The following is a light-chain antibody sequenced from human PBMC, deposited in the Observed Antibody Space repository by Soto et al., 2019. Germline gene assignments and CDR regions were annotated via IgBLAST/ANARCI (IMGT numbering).Light chain of an antibody. CDR3: QCYDSSLSGWV. CDR1: SSNIGAGYN. J-gene: IGLJ3*02. CDR2: GNS. V-gene: IGLV1-40*01. Sequence: QSVLTQPPSVSGAPGQRVTISCTGSSSNIGAGYNVHWYQQLPGTAPKLLIYGNSNRPSGVPDRFSGSKSGTSASLAITGLQAEDEADYYCQCYDSSLSGWVFGGGPKLTVL.